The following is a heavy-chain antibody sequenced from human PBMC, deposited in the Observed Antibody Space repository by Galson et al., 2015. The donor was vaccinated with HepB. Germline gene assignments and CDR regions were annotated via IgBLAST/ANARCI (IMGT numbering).Heavy chain of an antibody. V-gene: IGHV4-61*01. D-gene: IGHD2-2*01. Sequence: TLSLTCTVSGGSVSSGNYYWSWIRQPPGKGLEWIGYIYYSGSTNYSPSLKSRVTISVDTSKNQFSLKLSSVTAADTAVYYCARWFSTNYGINVWGQGTTVTVSS. CDR1: GGSVSSGNYY. CDR3: ARWFSTNYGINV. CDR2: IYYSGST. J-gene: IGHJ6*02.